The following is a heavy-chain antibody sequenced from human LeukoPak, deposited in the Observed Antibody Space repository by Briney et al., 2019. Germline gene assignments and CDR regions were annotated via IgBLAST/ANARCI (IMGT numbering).Heavy chain of an antibody. V-gene: IGHV3-30-3*01. CDR1: GFTFSSYA. D-gene: IGHD1-14*01. CDR3: ARVMTVSPFDY. Sequence: GGSLRLSCAASGFTFSSYAMHWVRQAPGKGLEWVAVISYDGSNKYYADSVKGRFTISRDNSKNTLYLQVNSLRAEDTAVYYCARVMTVSPFDYWGQGTLVTVSS. CDR2: ISYDGSNK. J-gene: IGHJ4*02.